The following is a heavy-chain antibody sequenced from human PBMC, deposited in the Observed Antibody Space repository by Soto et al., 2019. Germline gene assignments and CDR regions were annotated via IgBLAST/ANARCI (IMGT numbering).Heavy chain of an antibody. CDR2: VNPSGGSA. Sequence: QVQLVQSGAEVKKPGASVKVSCKTSGYIFTAYSMHWVRQAPGQGLEWMGVVNPSGGSANYAQSFEGRVTSTRDTSTSTFYMELSSLRSEDTAVYYCAREENCRGGTCYSEYFHHWGQGTLVTDSS. D-gene: IGHD2-15*01. V-gene: IGHV1-46*01. J-gene: IGHJ1*01. CDR3: AREENCRGGTCYSEYFHH. CDR1: GYIFTAYS.